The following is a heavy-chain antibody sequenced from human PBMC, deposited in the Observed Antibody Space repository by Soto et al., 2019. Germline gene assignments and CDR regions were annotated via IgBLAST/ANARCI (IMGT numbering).Heavy chain of an antibody. D-gene: IGHD6-13*01. CDR3: ARDSQQLVNYYGMDV. J-gene: IGHJ6*02. Sequence: GGSLRLSCAASGFTFSSYSMNWVRQAPGNGLEWVSSISSSSSYIYYADSVKGRFTISRDNAKNSLHLQMNSLRAEDTAVYYCARDSQQLVNYYGMDVWGQGTTVTVSS. CDR1: GFTFSSYS. CDR2: ISSSSSYI. V-gene: IGHV3-21*01.